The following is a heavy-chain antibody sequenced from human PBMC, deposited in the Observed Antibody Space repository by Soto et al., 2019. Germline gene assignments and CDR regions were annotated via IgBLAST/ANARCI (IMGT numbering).Heavy chain of an antibody. CDR1: GGTFSSYA. Sequence: QVQLVQSGAEVKKPGSSVKVSCKASGGTFSSYAISWVRQAPGQGLEWMGGIIPIFGTANYAQKFQGRVKITADESTSTAYMELSSLRSEDTAVYYCASNGPQEAYGGNSQVAWYFDLWGRGTLVTVSS. V-gene: IGHV1-69*01. CDR2: IIPIFGTA. D-gene: IGHD4-17*01. J-gene: IGHJ2*01. CDR3: ASNGPQEAYGGNSQVAWYFDL.